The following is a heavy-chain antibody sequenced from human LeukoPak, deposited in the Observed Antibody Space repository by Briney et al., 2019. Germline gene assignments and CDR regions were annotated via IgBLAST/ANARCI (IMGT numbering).Heavy chain of an antibody. Sequence: GGSLRLSCAAPGFSFSDYAMMWVRQAPGEGLEWVSAIGADGRGTDYADSVKGRFTISRDNSKNTVYLQMNSLRGEDAALYYCARRPGGTPDYWGLGTLVTVS. CDR1: GFSFSDYA. CDR2: IGADGRGT. D-gene: IGHD1-26*01. J-gene: IGHJ4*02. CDR3: ARRPGGTPDY. V-gene: IGHV3-23*01.